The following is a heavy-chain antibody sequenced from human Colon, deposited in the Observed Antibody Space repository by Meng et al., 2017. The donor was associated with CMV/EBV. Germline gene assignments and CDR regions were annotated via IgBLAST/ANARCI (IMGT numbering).Heavy chain of an antibody. J-gene: IGHJ4*02. CDR1: GFTFGDYY. Sequence: LSCSASGFTFGDYYMNWIRQVPGKGLEHLSSISSDGTNIYYADSVKGRFTISRDNAKKSLYLQMSSLRAEDTAVYYCATGNIYGYYWGQGTLVTVSS. V-gene: IGHV3-11*01. D-gene: IGHD5-18*01. CDR2: ISSDGTNI. CDR3: ATGNIYGYY.